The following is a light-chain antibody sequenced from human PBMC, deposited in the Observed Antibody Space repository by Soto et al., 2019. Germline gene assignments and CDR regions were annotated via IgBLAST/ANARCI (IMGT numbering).Light chain of an antibody. CDR3: HQLGSYPLT. J-gene: IGKJ4*01. V-gene: IGKV1-9*01. CDR1: QGVSSY. Sequence: DIQLTQSPSLLSASVGDRVTIACRASQGVSSYLAWYQQKPGKAPKLLIYGASTLQSGVPSRFSGSGSGTEFTLTISSLQPEDFATYYCHQLGSYPLTFGGGTKVEIK. CDR2: GAS.